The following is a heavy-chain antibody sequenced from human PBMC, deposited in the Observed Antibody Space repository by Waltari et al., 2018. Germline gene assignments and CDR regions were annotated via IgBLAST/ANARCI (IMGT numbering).Heavy chain of an antibody. V-gene: IGHV1-2*02. CDR2: INPNSGGT. Sequence: PLVPSRAEVKQPGDSVKVSCKASGHTFTGYYMHWVRQAPGQGLEWMGWINPNSGGTNDAQKFQGRVTMTRDTSISTAYMELSRLRSDDTAGYYCARVAGTSGLDPWGQGTLVTVSS. J-gene: IGHJ5*02. CDR3: ARVAGTSGLDP. D-gene: IGHD1-7*01. CDR1: GHTFTGYY.